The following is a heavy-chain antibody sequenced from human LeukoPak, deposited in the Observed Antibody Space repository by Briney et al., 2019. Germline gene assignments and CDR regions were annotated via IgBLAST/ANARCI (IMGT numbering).Heavy chain of an antibody. V-gene: IGHV3-9*01. CDR2: ISWNSGSI. J-gene: IGHJ3*02. CDR3: AKDRLGYCSSTSCQDAFDI. Sequence: GGSLRLSCAASGFTFDDYAMHWVRHAPGKGLEWVSGISWNSGSIGYADSVKGRFTISRDNAKNSLYLQMNSLRAEDTALYYCAKDRLGYCSSTSCQDAFDIWGQGTMVTVSS. CDR1: GFTFDDYA. D-gene: IGHD2-2*01.